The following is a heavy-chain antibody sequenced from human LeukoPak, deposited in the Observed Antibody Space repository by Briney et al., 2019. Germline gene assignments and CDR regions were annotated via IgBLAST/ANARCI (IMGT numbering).Heavy chain of an antibody. CDR1: GYTFTSYG. CDR3: ARGDVLLWFGADGGDAFDI. Sequence: ASVKVSCKASGYTFTSYGISWVRQAPGQGLEWMGWINPNSGGTNYAQKFQGRVTMTRDTSISTAYMELNRLRSADTAVYYCARGDVLLWFGADGGDAFDIWGLGTMVTVSS. J-gene: IGHJ3*02. D-gene: IGHD3-10*01. V-gene: IGHV1-2*02. CDR2: INPNSGGT.